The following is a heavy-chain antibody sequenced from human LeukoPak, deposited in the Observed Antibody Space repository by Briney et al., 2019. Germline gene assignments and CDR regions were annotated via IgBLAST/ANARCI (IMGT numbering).Heavy chain of an antibody. D-gene: IGHD2-2*01. J-gene: IGHJ4*02. V-gene: IGHV1-69*06. CDR1: GGTFSSYA. CDR3: AKYPVGRDQLLTVDY. CDR2: IIPIFGTA. Sequence: WASVKVSCKASGGTFSSYAISWVRQAPGQGLEWMGGIIPIFGTANYAQKFQGRVTITADKSTSAAYMELSSLRSEDTAVYYCAKYPVGRDQLLTVDYWGQGTLVTVSS.